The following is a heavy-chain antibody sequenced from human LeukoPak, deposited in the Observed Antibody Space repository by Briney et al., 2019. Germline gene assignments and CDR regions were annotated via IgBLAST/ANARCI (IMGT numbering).Heavy chain of an antibody. D-gene: IGHD1-1*01. J-gene: IGHJ6*03. CDR2: ISGSSGST. CDR1: GFTFSSYG. Sequence: GGSLRLSCAASGFTFSSYGMNWVRQAPGKGLEWVSIISGSSGSTHYADSVKGRFTISRDNSKNTLYLQMNSLRAEDTAVYYCARTTEAHSWQTRYYSYYMDVWGKGTTVTVSS. CDR3: ARTTEAHSWQTRYYSYYMDV. V-gene: IGHV3-23*01.